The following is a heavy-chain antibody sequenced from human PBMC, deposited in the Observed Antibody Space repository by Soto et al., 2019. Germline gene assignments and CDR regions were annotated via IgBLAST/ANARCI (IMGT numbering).Heavy chain of an antibody. Sequence: LGESLKISCKGSGYSFTSYWTSWVRQMPGKGLEWMGRIDPSDSYTNYSPSFQGHVTISADKSISTAYLQWSSLKASDTAMYYCARHGGSYYYYGMDVWGQGTTVTVSS. J-gene: IGHJ6*02. V-gene: IGHV5-10-1*01. CDR2: IDPSDSYT. CDR3: ARHGGSYYYYGMDV. D-gene: IGHD2-15*01. CDR1: GYSFTSYW.